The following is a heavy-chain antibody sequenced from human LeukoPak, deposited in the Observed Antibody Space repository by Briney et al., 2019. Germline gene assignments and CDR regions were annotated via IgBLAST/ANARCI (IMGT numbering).Heavy chain of an antibody. CDR3: ARVTSSSSYYFDY. V-gene: IGHV4-30-4*08. CDR1: GGSISSGDYY. CDR2: IYYSGST. Sequence: SQTLSLTCTVSGGSISSGDYYWSWIRQPPGKGLEWIGYIYYSGSTYYNPSLKSRVTISVDTSKNQFSLKLSSVTAADTAVYYCARVTSSSSYYFDYWGQGTLVTVPS. J-gene: IGHJ4*02. D-gene: IGHD2-2*01.